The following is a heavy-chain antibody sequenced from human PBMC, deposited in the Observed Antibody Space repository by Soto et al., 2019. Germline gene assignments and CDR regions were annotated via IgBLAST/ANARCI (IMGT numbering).Heavy chain of an antibody. J-gene: IGHJ3*02. CDR1: GFTFSSYA. D-gene: IGHD5-12*01. CDR3: ARTNSGYDSGAFDI. CDR2: ISGSGGST. V-gene: IGHV3-23*01. Sequence: PGGSLRLSCAASGFTFSSYAMSRVRQAPGKGLEWVSAISGSGGSTYYADSVKGRFTISRDNSKNTLYLQMNSLRAEDTAVYYCARTNSGYDSGAFDIWGQGTMVTVSS.